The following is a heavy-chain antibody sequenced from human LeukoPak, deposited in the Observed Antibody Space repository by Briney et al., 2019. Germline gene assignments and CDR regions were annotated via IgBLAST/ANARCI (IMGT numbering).Heavy chain of an antibody. Sequence: GGSLRLSCAASGFTFSSYTMNWVRQAPGKGLEWVSSISSSSSYIYYADSLKGRFTISRDNARNSLFLQMNSLGAEDTAVYYCARDLTTVSYFDYWGQGTLVTVSS. CDR1: GFTFSSYT. CDR3: ARDLTTVSYFDY. CDR2: ISSSSSYI. J-gene: IGHJ4*02. D-gene: IGHD4-17*01. V-gene: IGHV3-21*01.